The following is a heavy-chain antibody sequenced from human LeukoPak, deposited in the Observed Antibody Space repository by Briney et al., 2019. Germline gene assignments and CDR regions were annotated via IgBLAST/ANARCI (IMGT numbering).Heavy chain of an antibody. V-gene: IGHV3-48*04. Sequence: GGSLRLSCAASGFTFSIYGMNWVRQAPGKGLEWVSYISSSGSTIYYADSVKGRFTISRDNAKNSLYLQMNSLRAEDTAVYYCAAFGELYDYWGQGTLVTVSS. D-gene: IGHD3-10*01. J-gene: IGHJ4*02. CDR2: ISSSGSTI. CDR3: AAFGELYDY. CDR1: GFTFSIYG.